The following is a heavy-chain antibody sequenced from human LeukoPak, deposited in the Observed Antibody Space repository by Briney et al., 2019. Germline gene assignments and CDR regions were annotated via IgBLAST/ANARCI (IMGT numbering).Heavy chain of an antibody. D-gene: IGHD3-22*01. V-gene: IGHV3-23*01. CDR3: AKDRRSGYSLDY. Sequence: PGGSLRLSCAASGFTFSSYAMGWVRQAPGKGLEWVSAITASGGNTYYADSVKGRFSISRDNSKNTLYLQMNSLRAEDTAVYYCAKDRRSGYSLDYWGQGTLVTVSS. CDR2: ITASGGNT. CDR1: GFTFSSYA. J-gene: IGHJ4*02.